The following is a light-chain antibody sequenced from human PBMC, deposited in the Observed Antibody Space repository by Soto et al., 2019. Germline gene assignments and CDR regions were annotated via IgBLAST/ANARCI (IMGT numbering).Light chain of an antibody. CDR2: EAS. CDR1: QSISSY. CDR3: QQSYITPLT. Sequence: DIQMSQSPSTLSASVGDRVTITCRPSQSISSYLNWYQQNPGKAPKLLIYEASNLESGVPSRFSGSGSGTDFTLTISSLQPEDFATYYCQQSYITPLTFGGGTKVDIK. V-gene: IGKV1-39*01. J-gene: IGKJ4*01.